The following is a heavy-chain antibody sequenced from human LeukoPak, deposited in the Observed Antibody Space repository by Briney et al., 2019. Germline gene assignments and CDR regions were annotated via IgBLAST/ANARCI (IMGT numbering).Heavy chain of an antibody. V-gene: IGHV3-7*01. Sequence: GGSLRLSCAASGFTFSSYWMSWVRQAPGKGLEWVANVKQDGSEKYYVDSVKGRFTISRDNAKNSLYLQMNSLRAEDTAVYYCASDQYSASYRIRWGQGTLVTVSS. D-gene: IGHD1-26*01. CDR2: VKQDGSEK. CDR1: GFTFSSYW. J-gene: IGHJ4*02. CDR3: ASDQYSASYRIR.